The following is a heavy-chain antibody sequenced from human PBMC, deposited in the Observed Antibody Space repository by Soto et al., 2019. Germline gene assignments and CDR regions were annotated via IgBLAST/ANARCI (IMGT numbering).Heavy chain of an antibody. D-gene: IGHD3-9*01. CDR1: GFTFSNYA. CDR3: ARSSISRYYDILTGLSRFDY. Sequence: GGSLRLSCAASGFTFSNYAMTWVRQAPGKGLEWVSIISGSDGSTYYADSVKGRFTISRDNSKNTLYLQMNSLRAEDTAIYYCARSSISRYYDILTGLSRFDYWGQGTLVTVSS. J-gene: IGHJ4*02. CDR2: ISGSDGST. V-gene: IGHV3-23*01.